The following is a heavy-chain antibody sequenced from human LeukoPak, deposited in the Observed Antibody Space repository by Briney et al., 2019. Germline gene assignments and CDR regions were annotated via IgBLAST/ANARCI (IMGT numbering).Heavy chain of an antibody. D-gene: IGHD3-22*01. J-gene: IGHJ6*02. V-gene: IGHV4-34*01. CDR2: INHSGST. CDR1: GGSFSGYY. CDR3: ARVPYDSSGYYLRGYGMDV. Sequence: SETLSLTRAVYGGSFSGYYWNWIRQPPGKGLEWIGEINHSGSTNYNPSIKSRVTILEDTSKKQFSLKLSSVTAADTAVYYCARVPYDSSGYYLRGYGMDVWGQGSTVTVSS.